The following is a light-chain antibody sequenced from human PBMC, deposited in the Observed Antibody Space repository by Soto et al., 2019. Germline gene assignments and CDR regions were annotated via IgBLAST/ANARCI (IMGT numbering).Light chain of an antibody. CDR2: GNS. Sequence: QSVLTQPPSVSGAPGQRVTISCTGSSSNIGAGYDVHWYQQLPGTAPKLLIYGNSNRPSGVPDRFSGSKSGTSASLAITGLQAEDEADYYCQSYDSSLIGSLCVFGTGTKLTVL. CDR1: SSNIGAGYD. V-gene: IGLV1-40*01. J-gene: IGLJ1*01. CDR3: QSYDSSLIGSLCV.